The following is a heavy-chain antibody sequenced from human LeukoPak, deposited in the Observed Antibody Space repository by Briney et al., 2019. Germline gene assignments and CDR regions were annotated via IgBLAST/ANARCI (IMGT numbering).Heavy chain of an antibody. Sequence: GGSLRLSCAASRFTFSSYTMIWVRQAPGKGLEWVSSISSSSSYIYYADSVKGRFTISRDNAKNSLYLQMDSLRAEDTALYYCAKDTGRPTDAITMEDNAFDIWGQGTMVTVSS. CDR2: ISSSSSYI. V-gene: IGHV3-21*04. CDR1: RFTFSSYT. D-gene: IGHD3-3*01. CDR3: AKDTGRPTDAITMEDNAFDI. J-gene: IGHJ3*02.